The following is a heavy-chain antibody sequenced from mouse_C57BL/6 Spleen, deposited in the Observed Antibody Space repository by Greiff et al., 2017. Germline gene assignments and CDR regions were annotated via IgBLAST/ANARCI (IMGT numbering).Heavy chain of an antibody. CDR1: GYTFTSYW. CDR3: ARAKDSNNVGDWFAY. J-gene: IGHJ3*01. D-gene: IGHD2-5*01. Sequence: QVQLQQPGAELVKPGASVKLSCKASGYTFTSYWMHWVKQRPGRGLEWIGRIDPTSGGTKYNEKFKSKATLTVDKPSSTAYMQLSSLTSEDSAVYYCARAKDSNNVGDWFAYWGQGTLVTVSA. CDR2: IDPTSGGT. V-gene: IGHV1-72*01.